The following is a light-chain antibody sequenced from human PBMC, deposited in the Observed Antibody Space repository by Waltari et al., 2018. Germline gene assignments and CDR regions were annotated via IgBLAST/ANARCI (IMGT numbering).Light chain of an antibody. CDR1: NVGSKI. CDR3: QVWDTTSDHLI. V-gene: IGLV3-21*04. CDR2: YDG. Sequence: SYVLTQPPSMSVAPEQTARITCGGDNVGSKIVNWYQLKPGQAPLLVIYYDGERPSGIPERFSGSNSESTATLTISRVEAGDEADYFCQVWDTTSDHLIFGGGTKLTVL. J-gene: IGLJ2*01.